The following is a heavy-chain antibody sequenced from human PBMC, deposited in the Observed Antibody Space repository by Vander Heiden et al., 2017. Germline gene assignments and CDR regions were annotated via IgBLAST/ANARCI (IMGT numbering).Heavy chain of an antibody. Sequence: QVPLVESGGGVLSPRGSLRLPCAPSGFILSSYGMHWVRQAPGKGREWVAVIWYDGSNKYYADSVKGRFTISRDNSKNTLYLQMNSLRAEDTAVYYCAWLNYYDSSGHDAFDIWGQGTMVTVSS. CDR3: AWLNYYDSSGHDAFDI. D-gene: IGHD3-22*01. J-gene: IGHJ3*02. CDR1: GFILSSYG. CDR2: IWYDGSNK. V-gene: IGHV3-33*01.